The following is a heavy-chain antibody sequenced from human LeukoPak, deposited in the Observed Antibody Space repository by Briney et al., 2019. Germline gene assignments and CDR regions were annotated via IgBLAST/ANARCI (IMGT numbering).Heavy chain of an antibody. Sequence: GGSLRLSCAASGFSFSDSPIHWVRQAPGKGLEWVANIKQDGSEKYYVDSVKGRFTISRDNAKNSLYLQMNSLRAEDTAVYYCARRTSYFDYWGQGTLVTVSS. CDR3: ARRTSYFDY. CDR2: IKQDGSEK. D-gene: IGHD3-16*01. J-gene: IGHJ4*02. CDR1: GFSFSDSP. V-gene: IGHV3-7*03.